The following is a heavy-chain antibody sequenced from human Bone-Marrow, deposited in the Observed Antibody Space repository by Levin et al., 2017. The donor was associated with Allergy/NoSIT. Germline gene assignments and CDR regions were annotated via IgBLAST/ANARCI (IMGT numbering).Heavy chain of an antibody. CDR2: ISGSGGST. J-gene: IGHJ4*02. V-gene: IGHV3-23*01. Sequence: ASVKVSCAASGFTFSSYAMSWVRQAPGKGLEWVSAISGSGGSTYYADSVKGRFTISRDNSKNTLYLQMNSLRAEDTAVYYCAKGFPLSQYSSSPRWGQGTLVTVSS. CDR3: AKGFPLSQYSSSPR. CDR1: GFTFSSYA. D-gene: IGHD6-6*01.